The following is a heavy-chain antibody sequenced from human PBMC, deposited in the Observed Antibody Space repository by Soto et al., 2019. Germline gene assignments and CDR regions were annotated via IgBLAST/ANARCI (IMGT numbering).Heavy chain of an antibody. Sequence: PSRCLERLGRTYYRSKWFYDYTVSVRSRITISQYTSNNQVSLQLNSVTPDDTAFYYCVRLIGNSWLDTWGQGTLVSVSS. CDR2: TYYRSKWFY. J-gene: IGHJ5*02. D-gene: IGHD2-8*01. CDR3: VRLIGNSWLDT. V-gene: IGHV6-1*01.